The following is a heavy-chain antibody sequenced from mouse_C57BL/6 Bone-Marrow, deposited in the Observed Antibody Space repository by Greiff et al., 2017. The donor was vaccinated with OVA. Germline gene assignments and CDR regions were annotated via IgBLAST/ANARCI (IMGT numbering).Heavy chain of an antibody. Sequence: EVQLQQSGPELVKPGASVKISCKASGYTFTDYYMNWVKQSHGKSLEWIGDINPNNGGTSYNQKFKGKATLTVDKSSSTAYMELRSLTSEDSAVYYCARSDYEDWYFDVWGTGTTVTVSS. J-gene: IGHJ1*03. CDR1: GYTFTDYY. D-gene: IGHD2-4*01. CDR3: ARSDYEDWYFDV. CDR2: INPNNGGT. V-gene: IGHV1-26*01.